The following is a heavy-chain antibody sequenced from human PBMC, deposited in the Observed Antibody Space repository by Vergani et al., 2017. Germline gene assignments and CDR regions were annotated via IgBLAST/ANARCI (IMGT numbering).Heavy chain of an antibody. CDR3: ARGPPSYCSGGSCYQGWFDP. Sequence: QVQLVQSGAEVKKPGSSVKVSCKASGGTFSSYAISWVRQAPGKGLEWFGGIIPIFGTANYAQKFQGRVTITADESTSTAYMELGSLRSEDTAVYYCARGPPSYCSGGSCYQGWFDPWGQGTLVTVSS. V-gene: IGHV1-69*01. CDR2: IIPIFGTA. CDR1: GGTFSSYA. J-gene: IGHJ5*02. D-gene: IGHD2-15*01.